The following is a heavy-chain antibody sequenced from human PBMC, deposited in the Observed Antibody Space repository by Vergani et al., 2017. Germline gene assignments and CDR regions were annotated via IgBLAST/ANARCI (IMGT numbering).Heavy chain of an antibody. CDR3: ARGGITSYDILTGYLPHAFDF. D-gene: IGHD3-9*01. CDR2: IYYSGST. Sequence: QVQLQESGPGLVKPSETLSLTCTVSNDSVSNTFYYWGWIRQTPGKGLEWIGSIYYSGSTYYNPSLESRVTMSVDTSKSQFSLKLSSVTAADTAVYYCARGGITSYDILTGYLPHAFDFWGQGTMVTVSS. CDR1: NDSVSNTFYY. J-gene: IGHJ3*01. V-gene: IGHV4-39*01.